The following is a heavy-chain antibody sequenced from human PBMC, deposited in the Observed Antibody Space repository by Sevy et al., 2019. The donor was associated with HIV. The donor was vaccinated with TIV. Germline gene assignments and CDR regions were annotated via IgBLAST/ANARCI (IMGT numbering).Heavy chain of an antibody. CDR3: ARFVGYCSGGRCSIIDF. CDR2: ISYNGRNQ. D-gene: IGHD2-15*01. J-gene: IGHJ4*02. V-gene: IGHV3-30*04. Sequence: GGPLRLSCAASGFSLSDHAVSWVRQTPGKGLEWLAVISYNGRNQYYADSVKGRFTSSKDDSKNTHYLQLNSLRAEDTAVYYCARFVGYCSGGRCSIIDFWGQGTLVTVSS. CDR1: GFSLSDHA.